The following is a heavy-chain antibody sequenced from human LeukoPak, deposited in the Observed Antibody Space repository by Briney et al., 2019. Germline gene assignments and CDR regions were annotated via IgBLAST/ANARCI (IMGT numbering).Heavy chain of an antibody. CDR2: IYYSGST. CDR3: ARETRSSWSSNFDY. CDR1: GGSISSYY. J-gene: IGHJ4*02. V-gene: IGHV4-59*01. D-gene: IGHD6-13*01. Sequence: KPSETLSLTCTVSGGSISSYYWSWIRQPPGKGLEWIGYIYYSGSTNYNPSLKSRVTISVDTSENQFSLKLSSVTAADTAVYYCARETRSSWSSNFDYWGQGTLVTVSS.